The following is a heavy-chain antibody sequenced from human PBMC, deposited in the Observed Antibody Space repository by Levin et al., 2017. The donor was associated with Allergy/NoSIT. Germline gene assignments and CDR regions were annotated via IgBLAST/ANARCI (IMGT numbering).Heavy chain of an antibody. D-gene: IGHD6-19*01. V-gene: IGHV1-18*01. Sequence: GASVKVSCKASGYTFRVYGIIWVRQAPGEGLEWLGWISPNNGHTKVSHKVQGRVTMTTDASTTTAYLDIRSLTSEDTAVHYCARDLGTGWYDNAFEIWGQGTLVSVSS. CDR3: ARDLGTGWYDNAFEI. J-gene: IGHJ3*02. CDR1: GYTFRVYG. CDR2: ISPNNGHT.